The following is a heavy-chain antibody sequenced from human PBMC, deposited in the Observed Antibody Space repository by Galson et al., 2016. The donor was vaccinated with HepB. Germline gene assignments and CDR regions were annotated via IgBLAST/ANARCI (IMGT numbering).Heavy chain of an antibody. CDR3: ARQDYCRGGSCYPGSLDY. D-gene: IGHD2-15*01. J-gene: IGHJ4*02. Sequence: SVKVSCKASGYTFTSYGISWVRQAPGQGLEWMGWISGYNDNPKYSQKFQGRVTMTTDTSTSTAYMELKSLRSDDTAVYYCARQDYCRGGSCYPGSLDYWGQGTPVTVSS. CDR1: GYTFTSYG. V-gene: IGHV1-18*01. CDR2: ISGYNDNP.